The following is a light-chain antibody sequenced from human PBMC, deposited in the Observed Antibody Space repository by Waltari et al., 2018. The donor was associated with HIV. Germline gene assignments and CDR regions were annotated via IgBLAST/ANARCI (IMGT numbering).Light chain of an antibody. CDR1: LLAKTY. Sequence: SHELTLPSSASVSPGQPARITCSGSLLAKTYVRWLRQRPGQAPVLLMYKDNERPSGIPERFSGSSSGTTGTLTISGARVEDEADYFCYSVADNMGVFGGGTKLTVL. J-gene: IGLJ3*02. CDR3: YSVADNMGV. V-gene: IGLV3-27*01. CDR2: KDN.